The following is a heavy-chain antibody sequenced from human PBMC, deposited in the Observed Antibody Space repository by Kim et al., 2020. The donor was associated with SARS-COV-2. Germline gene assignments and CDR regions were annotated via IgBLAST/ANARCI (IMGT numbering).Heavy chain of an antibody. CDR1: GYTFTSYW. V-gene: IGHV5-10-1*01. D-gene: IGHD1-26*01. CDR2: IDPSDSYT. CDR3: ARLPGRLSTNWFDP. Sequence: GESLKISCKGSGYTFTSYWISWVRQMPGKGLEWMGTIDPSDSYTNYSPSFQGHVTISVDKSISTAYLQWNTLKASDTAVYYCARLPGRLSTNWFDPWGQGALVSVSS. J-gene: IGHJ5*02.